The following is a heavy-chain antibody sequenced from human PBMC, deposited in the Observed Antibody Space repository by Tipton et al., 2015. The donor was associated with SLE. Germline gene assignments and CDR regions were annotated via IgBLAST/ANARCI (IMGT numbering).Heavy chain of an antibody. CDR1: GASVSSFC. Sequence: TLSLTCTVSGASVSSFCWNWIRQSPGKGLEWIGCVCNSGSTNYNPSLKSRVTISADKSKNQFSLKLSSVTAADTAVYYCARDRVHDYYDTSDYYYYGMDVWGQGTTVTVSS. CDR2: VCNSGST. CDR3: ARDRVHDYYDTSDYYYYGMDV. V-gene: IGHV4-59*02. D-gene: IGHD3-22*01. J-gene: IGHJ6*02.